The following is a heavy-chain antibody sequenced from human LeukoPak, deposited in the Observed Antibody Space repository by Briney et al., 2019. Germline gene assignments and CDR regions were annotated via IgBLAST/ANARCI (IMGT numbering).Heavy chain of an antibody. CDR3: ARARQGAGTYAFDI. J-gene: IGHJ3*02. Sequence: GASVKVSCKASGYIFTGHYMQWVRQAPGQGLEWMGWISPNSGDTLHAQKFQGRVTMARDTSINTAYMELSNLRSDDTAVYYCARARQGAGTYAFDIWGQGTMVTVSS. D-gene: IGHD6-13*01. CDR2: ISPNSGDT. V-gene: IGHV1-2*02. CDR1: GYIFTGHY.